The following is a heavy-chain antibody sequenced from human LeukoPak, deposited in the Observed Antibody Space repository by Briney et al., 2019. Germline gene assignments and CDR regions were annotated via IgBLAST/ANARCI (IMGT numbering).Heavy chain of an antibody. Sequence: GGSLRLSCAASGFTFSSYSMNWVRQAPGKGLEWVSSISSSSSYIYYADSVKGRFTISRDNAKNSLYLQMNSLRAEDTAVYYCARAEHCSGGSCYTPRTYYYGMDLWGQGTTVTVSS. CDR1: GFTFSSYS. J-gene: IGHJ6*02. V-gene: IGHV3-21*01. CDR3: ARAEHCSGGSCYTPRTYYYGMDL. CDR2: ISSSSSYI. D-gene: IGHD2-15*01.